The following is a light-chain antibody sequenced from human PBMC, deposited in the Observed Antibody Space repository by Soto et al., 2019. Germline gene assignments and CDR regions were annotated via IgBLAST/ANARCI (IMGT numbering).Light chain of an antibody. Sequence: DIQMTQSPSFLSASVGDRVTITCRASQSISNFLNWYQQKPGKAPKLLIYAASSLQGGVPERFSGSGSGTDFTLTISSLQPEDFATYYCQQSYSTPLTFGGGTKVDIK. CDR2: AAS. V-gene: IGKV1-39*01. CDR1: QSISNF. J-gene: IGKJ4*01. CDR3: QQSYSTPLT.